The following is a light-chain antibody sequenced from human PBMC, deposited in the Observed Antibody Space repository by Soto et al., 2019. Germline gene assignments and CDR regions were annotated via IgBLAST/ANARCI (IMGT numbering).Light chain of an antibody. CDR3: QAWDSSTANVV. V-gene: IGLV3-1*01. Sequence: SSELTQPPSVSVSPGRTASITCSGDKLGDKYACWYQQKPGQSPVLVIYQDSKRPSGIPERFSGSNSGNTATLTISGTQAMDEADYYCQAWDSSTANVVFGGGTKLTVL. CDR2: QDS. CDR1: KLGDKY. J-gene: IGLJ2*01.